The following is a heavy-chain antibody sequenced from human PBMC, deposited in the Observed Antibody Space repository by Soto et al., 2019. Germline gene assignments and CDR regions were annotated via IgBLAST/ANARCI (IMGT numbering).Heavy chain of an antibody. D-gene: IGHD3-10*01. CDR3: SAGITLVRGVMSCGMDV. V-gene: IGHV1-18*01. CDR2: IAPYNGVT. J-gene: IGHJ6*02. Sequence: ASVKLSCKDSGYTFTTIGITWVRQSPKQGLEWMGWIAPYNGVTNYAQSFQDRFTMTTDTSTRTGYMELRRLRYDDTAVYYCSAGITLVRGVMSCGMDVWGQGTTVTVSS. CDR1: GYTFTTIG.